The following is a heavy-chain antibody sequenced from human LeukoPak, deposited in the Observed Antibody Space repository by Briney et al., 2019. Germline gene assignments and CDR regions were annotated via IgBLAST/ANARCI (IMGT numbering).Heavy chain of an antibody. J-gene: IGHJ5*02. V-gene: IGHV1-8*03. D-gene: IGHD3-10*01. CDR1: GYTFTNYD. Sequence: ASVKVSCKASGYTFTNYDINWVRQATGQGLEWMGWINPNSGSRGYAQKFQGRATITRNTTGSTAYMELTSLRSEDTAVYYCARDASGSYSDNWFDPWGQGTLVTVSS. CDR2: INPNSGSR. CDR3: ARDASGSYSDNWFDP.